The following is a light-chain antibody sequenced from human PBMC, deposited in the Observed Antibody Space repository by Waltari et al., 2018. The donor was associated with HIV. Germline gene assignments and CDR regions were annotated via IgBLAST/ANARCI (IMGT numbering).Light chain of an antibody. CDR1: SSNIGSHY. Sequence: QSVLTQPPSVSAAPGQTVTISCSGSSSNIGSHYVSWYQHLPGTAPKLLLYENNKRPSGIPARFSGSKSGTSATLGITGLQAGDEADYYCETWDSSLSAGVFGGGTKVTVL. J-gene: IGLJ3*02. CDR2: ENN. V-gene: IGLV1-51*02. CDR3: ETWDSSLSAGV.